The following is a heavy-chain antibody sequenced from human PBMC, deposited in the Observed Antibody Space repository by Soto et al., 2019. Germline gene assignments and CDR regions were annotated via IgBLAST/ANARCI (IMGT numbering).Heavy chain of an antibody. CDR2: INPNSGGT. D-gene: IGHD6-13*01. Sequence: ASVKVSCKASGYTFTGYYMHWVRQAPGQGLEWMGWINPNSGGTNYAQKFQGWVTMTRDTSISTAYMELSRLRSDDTAVYYCARGLGAAAQNYYYYGMDVWGQGTTVTVSS. J-gene: IGHJ6*02. V-gene: IGHV1-2*04. CDR1: GYTFTGYY. CDR3: ARGLGAAAQNYYYYGMDV.